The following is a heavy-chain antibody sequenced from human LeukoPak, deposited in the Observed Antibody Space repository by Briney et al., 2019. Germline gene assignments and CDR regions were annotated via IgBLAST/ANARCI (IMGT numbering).Heavy chain of an antibody. CDR1: GGPISNYQ. V-gene: IGHV4-59*13. CDR2: IYYSGST. D-gene: IGHD5-18*01. CDR3: ASYNRGYSYGRFDY. J-gene: IGHJ4*02. Sequence: SETLSLTCTLSGGPISNYQWSWIRQPPGKGLEWIGYIYYSGSTNYNPSLKSRVTISVDTSKNQFSLKLSSVTAADTAVYYCASYNRGYSYGRFDYWGQGTLVTVSS.